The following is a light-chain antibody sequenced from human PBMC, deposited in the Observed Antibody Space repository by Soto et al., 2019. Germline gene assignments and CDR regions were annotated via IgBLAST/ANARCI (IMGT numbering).Light chain of an antibody. CDR2: GAS. CDR3: QQYDAAWT. CDR1: QSVRGGQ. Sequence: EIVLTQSPGTLSLSPGERATLSCRASQSVRGGQLAWFQQKRGQAPRLLIYGASIRAADLPDRFSGSGSGTDFTLTINRLEPEDFAVYYCQQYDAAWTFGQGTKVEMK. V-gene: IGKV3-20*01. J-gene: IGKJ1*01.